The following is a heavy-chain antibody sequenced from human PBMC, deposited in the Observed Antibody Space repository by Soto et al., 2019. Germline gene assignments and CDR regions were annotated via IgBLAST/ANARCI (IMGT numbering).Heavy chain of an antibody. Sequence: PGGSLRLSCAASGFTFSNNWIHWVRQAPGKGLVWASGIKSDGSSTTYADSVKGRFTISRDNSKNTLYLQMNSLRAEDTAVYYCAKDTLLIVVVPAAIDYWGQGTLVTVPQ. CDR1: GFTFSNNW. CDR3: AKDTLLIVVVPAAIDY. D-gene: IGHD2-2*01. V-gene: IGHV3-74*03. CDR2: IKSDGSST. J-gene: IGHJ4*02.